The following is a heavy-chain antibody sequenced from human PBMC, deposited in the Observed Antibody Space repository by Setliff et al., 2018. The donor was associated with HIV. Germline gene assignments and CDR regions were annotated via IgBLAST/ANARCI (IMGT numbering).Heavy chain of an antibody. CDR3: ARSVDTTLVPAYYFDY. Sequence: PSETLSLTCTVSGGSISGYYGSWIRQPPGKGLEWIGYIYYRGSTDYNPSLKSRVTISIDTSKNQFSLKLSSVTAADTAVYYCARSVDTTLVPAYYFDYWGQGTLVTVSS. V-gene: IGHV4-59*01. CDR2: IYYRGST. J-gene: IGHJ4*02. CDR1: GGSISGYY. D-gene: IGHD5-18*01.